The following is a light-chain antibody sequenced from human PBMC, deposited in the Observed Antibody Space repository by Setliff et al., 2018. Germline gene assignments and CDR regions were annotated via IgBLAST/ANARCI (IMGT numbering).Light chain of an antibody. CDR2: DVN. Sequence: QPALTQPASVSGSPGQSITISCTGTSSDIGGYNFVSWYQQHPGKAPKFIIYDVNYRPSGVFHRFSGSKSGNTASLTISGLQAEDEADYYCTSYTSTSALVIFGGGTKVTVL. CDR1: SSDIGGYNF. CDR3: TSYTSTSALVI. J-gene: IGLJ2*01. V-gene: IGLV2-14*03.